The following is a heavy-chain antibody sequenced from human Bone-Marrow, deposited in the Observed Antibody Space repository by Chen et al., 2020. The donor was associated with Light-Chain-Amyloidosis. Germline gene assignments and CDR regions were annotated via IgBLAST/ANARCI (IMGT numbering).Heavy chain of an antibody. V-gene: IGHV3-53*01. CDR2: VDGGGKI. CDR3: ARGGRLRSMDV. J-gene: IGHJ6*02. Sequence: EVQVVESGGDLIQPGGSLRLSCSASGFAVGPNHMSWVRQSPGKGREWISGVDGGGKIAYADAVKGRFTISRDKSNNTVDLQMNSLRADDTAVYYCARGGRLRSMDVWGQGTTVAVSS. D-gene: IGHD5-12*01. CDR1: GFAVGPNH.